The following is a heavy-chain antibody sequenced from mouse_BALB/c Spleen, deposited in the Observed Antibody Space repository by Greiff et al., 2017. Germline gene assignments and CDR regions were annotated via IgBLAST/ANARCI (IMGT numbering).Heavy chain of an antibody. CDR1: GFNIKDYY. Sequence: VQLQQSGAELVRPGALVKLSCKASGFNIKDYYMHWVKQRPEQGLEWIGWIDPENGNTIYDPKFQGKASITADTSSNTAYLQLSSLTSEDTAVYYCARGGSTMITEGFAYWGQGTLVTVSA. V-gene: IGHV14-1*02. CDR3: ARGGSTMITEGFAY. J-gene: IGHJ3*01. D-gene: IGHD2-4*01. CDR2: IDPENGNT.